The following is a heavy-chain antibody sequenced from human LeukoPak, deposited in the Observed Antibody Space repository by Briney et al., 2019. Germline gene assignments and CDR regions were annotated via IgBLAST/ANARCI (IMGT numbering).Heavy chain of an antibody. V-gene: IGHV1-69*13. Sequence: ASVKVSCKASGGTFSSYAISWVRQAPGQGLEWMGGIIPIFGTANYAQKFQGRVTITADESTSTAYMELSSLRSEDTAMYYCARVSLGNEPGSPQNYYYYGMDVWGQGTTVTVSS. CDR1: GGTFSSYA. CDR2: IIPIFGTA. J-gene: IGHJ6*02. CDR3: ARVSLGNEPGSPQNYYYYGMDV.